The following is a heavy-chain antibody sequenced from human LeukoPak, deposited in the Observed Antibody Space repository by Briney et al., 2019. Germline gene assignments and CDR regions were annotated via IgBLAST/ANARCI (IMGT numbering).Heavy chain of an antibody. CDR3: ARVGPYRGAYGMNYYMDV. J-gene: IGHJ6*03. D-gene: IGHD3-10*01. CDR2: IYYSGST. Sequence: SETLSLTCTVSGGSISSYYWSWIRQPPGKGLEWIGYIYYSGSTNYKSSLKSRVTISVDTSKNQFSLKLSSVTAADTAVYYCARVGPYRGAYGMNYYMDVWGKGTTVTISS. V-gene: IGHV4-59*08. CDR1: GGSISSYY.